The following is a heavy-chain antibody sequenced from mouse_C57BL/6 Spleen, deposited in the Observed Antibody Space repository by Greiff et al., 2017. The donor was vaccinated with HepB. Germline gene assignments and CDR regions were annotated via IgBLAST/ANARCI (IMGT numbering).Heavy chain of an antibody. V-gene: IGHV1-5*01. CDR2: IYPGNSDT. CDR3: TRGEFYYEEGSDY. CDR1: GYTFPSYW. J-gene: IGHJ2*01. D-gene: IGHD1-1*01. Sequence: EVQLQESGTVLARPGASVKMSCKTSGYTFPSYWMHWVKQRPGQGLEWIGAIYPGNSDTSYNQKFKGKAKLTAVTSASTAYMELSSLTNEDAAVYYCTRGEFYYEEGSDYWGQGTTLTVSS.